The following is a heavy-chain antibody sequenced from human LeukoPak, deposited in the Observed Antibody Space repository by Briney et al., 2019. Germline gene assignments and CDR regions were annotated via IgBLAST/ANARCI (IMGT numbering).Heavy chain of an antibody. CDR3: ARDANYYYFDY. CDR2: INPDSAGT. Sequence: ASVKVSCKASGYTFTGYYMHWVRQAPGQGLEWVGWINPDSAGTDYAQKFQGRVTMTRDTSISTAYMELSGLTSDDTAVYYCARDANYYYFDYWGQGTLVTVSS. V-gene: IGHV1-2*02. D-gene: IGHD4/OR15-4a*01. CDR1: GYTFTGYY. J-gene: IGHJ4*02.